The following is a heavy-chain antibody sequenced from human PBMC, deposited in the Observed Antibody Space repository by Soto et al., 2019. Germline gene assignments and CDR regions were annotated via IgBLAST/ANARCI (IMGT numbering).Heavy chain of an antibody. D-gene: IGHD6-6*01. CDR2: IYYSGST. J-gene: IGHJ6*02. CDR1: GGSISSGDYY. Sequence: PSETLSLTCTLSGGSISSGDYYWSWIRQPPGKGLEWIGYIYYSGSTYYNPSLKSRVTISVDTSKNQFSLKLSSVTAADTAVYYCARDRSIAAHYYYYYGMDVWGQGTTVTVSS. V-gene: IGHV4-30-4*01. CDR3: ARDRSIAAHYYYYYGMDV.